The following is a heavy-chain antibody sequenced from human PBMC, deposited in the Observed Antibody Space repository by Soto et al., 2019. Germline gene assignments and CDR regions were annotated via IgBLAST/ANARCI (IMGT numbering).Heavy chain of an antibody. CDR3: ARGVSPLD. CDR1: GGSFSGYY. V-gene: IGHV4-34*01. J-gene: IGHJ4*02. Sequence: QVQLQQWGAGLLKPSETLSLTCAVYGGSFSGYYWSWIRQPPGKGLEWIGEINHSGSTNYNPSLKSRVTISVDTSKNQFSLKLSSVTAADTAVYYCARGVSPLDWGQGTLVTVSS. D-gene: IGHD6-13*01. CDR2: INHSGST.